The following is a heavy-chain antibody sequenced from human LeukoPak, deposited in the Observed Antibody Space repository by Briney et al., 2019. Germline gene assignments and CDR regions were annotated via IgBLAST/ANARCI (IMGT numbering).Heavy chain of an antibody. CDR1: GFTSSSYW. Sequence: GGSLRLSCAASGFTSSSYWMSWLRQAPGKGLEWVANIKQDGSEKYYVDSVKGRLTISRDNAKNSLYLQMNSPRAEDTAVYYCARDQGGSSPLTPWGQGTLVTVSS. CDR2: IKQDGSEK. CDR3: ARDQGGSSPLTP. V-gene: IGHV3-7*01. J-gene: IGHJ5*02. D-gene: IGHD6-13*01.